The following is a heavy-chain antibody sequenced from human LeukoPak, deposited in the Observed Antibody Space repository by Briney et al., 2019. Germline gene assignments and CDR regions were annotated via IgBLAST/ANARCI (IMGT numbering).Heavy chain of an antibody. Sequence: GGSLRLSCAASGFRFDDYTMHWVRQAPGKVLEWVSLIYWDASRTHYADSVRGRFTISRDNTKNSLYLQMNSLKTEDTALYYCAQDSGYLQHWGQGTLVTVSS. CDR3: AQDSGYLQH. CDR1: GFRFDDYT. J-gene: IGHJ1*01. V-gene: IGHV3-43*01. CDR2: IYWDASRT.